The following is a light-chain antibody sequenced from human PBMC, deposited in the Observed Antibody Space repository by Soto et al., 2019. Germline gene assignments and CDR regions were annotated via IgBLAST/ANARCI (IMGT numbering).Light chain of an antibody. CDR2: EVS. CDR3: SSYTSSNTLV. Sequence: QSVLTQPASVSGSPGQSITISCSGTSADVGGYIYVSWYLQYPGKAPKLMIYEVSNRPSGVSNRFSGSKSGNTASLTISGLRAEDEADYYCSSYTSSNTLVFGRRTKVTVL. V-gene: IGLV2-14*01. J-gene: IGLJ1*01. CDR1: SADVGGYIY.